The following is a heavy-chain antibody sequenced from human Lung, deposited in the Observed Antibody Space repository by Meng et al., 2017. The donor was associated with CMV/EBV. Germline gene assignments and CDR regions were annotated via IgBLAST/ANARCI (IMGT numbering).Heavy chain of an antibody. J-gene: IGHJ4*02. D-gene: IGHD3-9*01. CDR2: ISTSSTYK. CDR1: GFTFSVYN. V-gene: IGHV3-21*06. Sequence: GGSLRLSXAASGFTFSVYNMNWVRQAPGKGLEWVSSISTSSTYKNYAESLKGRFTISRDNSKNTLYLQMNGLRAEDTAVYYCAGHYDSQSALSYWGQGALVTVSS. CDR3: AGHYDSQSALSY.